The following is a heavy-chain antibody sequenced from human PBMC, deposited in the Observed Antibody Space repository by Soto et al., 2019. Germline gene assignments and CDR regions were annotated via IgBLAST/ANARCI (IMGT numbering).Heavy chain of an antibody. V-gene: IGHV1-3*01. CDR1: GYTFTSYA. J-gene: IGHJ4*02. CDR2: ISAGNGNT. Sequence: ASVKVSCKASGYTFTSYAIHWVRQAPGQRLEWMGWISAGNGNTKYSQKFQGRVTITRDTSASTAYMELSSLTSEDTAVYYCARTLYGDNVDYWGQGTLVTVSS. D-gene: IGHD4-17*01. CDR3: ARTLYGDNVDY.